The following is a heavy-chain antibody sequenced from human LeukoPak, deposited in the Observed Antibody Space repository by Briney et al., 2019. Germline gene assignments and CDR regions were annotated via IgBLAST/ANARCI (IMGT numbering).Heavy chain of an antibody. Sequence: SETLSLTCAVYGGSFSGYYWSWIRQPPGKGLEWIGEINHSGSTNYNPSLKSRVTISVDTSKNQFSLKLSSVTAADTAVYYCARESGLSSSWYRYWGQVTLVTVSS. CDR1: GGSFSGYY. D-gene: IGHD6-13*01. J-gene: IGHJ4*02. CDR3: ARESGLSSSWYRY. V-gene: IGHV4-34*01. CDR2: INHSGST.